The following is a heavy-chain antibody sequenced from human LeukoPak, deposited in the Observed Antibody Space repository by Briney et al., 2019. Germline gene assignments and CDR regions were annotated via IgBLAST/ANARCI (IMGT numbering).Heavy chain of an antibody. V-gene: IGHV1-18*01. D-gene: IGHD2-8*01. CDR2: ISAYNGNT. J-gene: IGHJ5*02. CDR3: ARANIVLMVYASYNWFDP. CDR1: GYTFTSYG. Sequence: GASVKVSCKASGYTFTSYGISWVRQAPGQGLEWMGWISAYNGNTNYAQKLQGRVTMTTDTSTSTAYMELRSLRSDDTAVYYCARANIVLMVYASYNWFDPWGQGNLVTVSS.